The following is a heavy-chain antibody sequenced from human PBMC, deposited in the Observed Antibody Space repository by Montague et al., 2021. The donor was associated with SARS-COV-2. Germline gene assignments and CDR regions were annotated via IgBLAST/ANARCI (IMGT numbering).Heavy chain of an antibody. V-gene: IGHV6-1*01. Sequence: CAISGDSVSTHSRTSDWVTLSPPTGLQCLCRIYYRSEWYSDYSVSVKSRISINPDTSKNQFSLQLNSVTPEDTAVYHCARAERGSWGDGDCYQYFFNYWGRGTLVTVSS. CDR1: GDSVSTHSRT. D-gene: IGHD2-21*02. CDR3: ARAERGSWGDGDCYQYFFNY. CDR2: IYYRSEWYS. J-gene: IGHJ4*02.